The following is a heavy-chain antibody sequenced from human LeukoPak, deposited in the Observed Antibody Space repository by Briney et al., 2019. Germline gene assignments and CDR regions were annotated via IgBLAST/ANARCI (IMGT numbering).Heavy chain of an antibody. CDR1: GYTFTGYY. CDR3: ARDYSEDDIVVVVAAY. D-gene: IGHD2-15*01. V-gene: IGHV1-2*02. CDR2: INPNSGGT. Sequence: ASVKVSCKASGYTFTGYYMHWVRQAPGQGLEWMGWINPNSGGTNYAQKFQGRVTMTRDTSISTAYMELSRLRSDDTAVYYCARDYSEDDIVVVVAAYWGQGTLVTVSS. J-gene: IGHJ4*02.